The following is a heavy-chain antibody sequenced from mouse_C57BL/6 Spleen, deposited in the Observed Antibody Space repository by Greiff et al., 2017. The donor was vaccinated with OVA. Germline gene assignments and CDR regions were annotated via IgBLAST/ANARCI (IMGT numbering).Heavy chain of an antibody. J-gene: IGHJ1*03. Sequence: VQLQQSGPELVKPGASVKIPCKASGYTFTDYNMDWVKQSHGKSLEWIGDINPNNGGTIYNQKFKGKATLTVEKSSSTAYMELRSLTSEDTAVYYCARPYYGSSYSWYFDVWGTGTTVTVPS. CDR1: GYTFTDYN. CDR2: INPNNGGT. V-gene: IGHV1-18*01. D-gene: IGHD1-1*01. CDR3: ARPYYGSSYSWYFDV.